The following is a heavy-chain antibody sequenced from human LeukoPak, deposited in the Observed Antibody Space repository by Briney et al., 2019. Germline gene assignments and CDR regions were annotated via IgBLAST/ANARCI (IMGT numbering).Heavy chain of an antibody. CDR1: GYSFTSYW. V-gene: IGHV5-51*01. D-gene: IGHD6-19*01. Sequence: GESLKISCKGSGYSFTSYWIGWVRQMPGKGLEWMGIIYPGDSDTRYSPSFQGQVTISADKSISTAYLQWSSLKASDTAMYYCARPRGSSGWYSGNDAFDIWGQGTMVTVSS. J-gene: IGHJ3*02. CDR2: IYPGDSDT. CDR3: ARPRGSSGWYSGNDAFDI.